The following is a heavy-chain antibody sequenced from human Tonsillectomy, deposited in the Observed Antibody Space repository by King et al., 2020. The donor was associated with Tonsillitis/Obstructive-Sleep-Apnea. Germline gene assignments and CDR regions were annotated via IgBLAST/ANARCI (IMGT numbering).Heavy chain of an antibody. Sequence: QLVQSGAEVKKPGESLRLSCKGSGYSFTTFWISWVRQMPGKGLEWMGRIDPSDSYTNYTPSFQGHVTISADKSINTAYLQWSSLTALDTAMYYCARHQGGYSNGYSRYYFYYGMDVWGQGTTVTVSS. CDR2: IDPSDSYT. J-gene: IGHJ6*02. V-gene: IGHV5-10-1*01. CDR1: GYSFTTFW. CDR3: ARHQGGYSNGYSRYYFYYGMDV. D-gene: IGHD5-18*01.